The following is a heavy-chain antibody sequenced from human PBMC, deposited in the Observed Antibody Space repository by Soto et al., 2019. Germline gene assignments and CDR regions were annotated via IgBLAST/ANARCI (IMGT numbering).Heavy chain of an antibody. CDR1: GFTFSSSW. Sequence: GGSLRLSCAASGFTFSSSWMAWVRQAPGKGLEWVALINPDGSVASYVGSVRGRFIISRDNAQNSLYLQMNRVSAEDTAVYYCSRDPGFGAIDYWGQGTLVTVSS. V-gene: IGHV3-7*01. J-gene: IGHJ4*02. CDR3: SRDPGFGAIDY. CDR2: INPDGSVA. D-gene: IGHD3-10*01.